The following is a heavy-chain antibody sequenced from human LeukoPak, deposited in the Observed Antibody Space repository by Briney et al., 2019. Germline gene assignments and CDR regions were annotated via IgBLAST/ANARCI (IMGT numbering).Heavy chain of an antibody. CDR3: TRHVNGDWFDP. V-gene: IGHV3-73*01. D-gene: IGHD4-17*01. J-gene: IGHJ5*02. CDR1: GFTFSGFG. Sequence: PGGSLKLSCAASGFTFSGFGMHWVRQAPGKGLGWVARIRTKEASYATVYAASVMGRFTISRDDSSNTAYLQMNSLKSEDTAIYYCTRHVNGDWFDPWGQGTLVTVSS. CDR2: IRTKEASYAT.